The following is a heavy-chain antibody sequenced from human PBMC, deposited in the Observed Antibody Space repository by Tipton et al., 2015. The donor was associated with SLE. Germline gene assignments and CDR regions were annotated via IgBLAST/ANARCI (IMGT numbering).Heavy chain of an antibody. D-gene: IGHD6-19*01. CDR2: IYSSGST. V-gene: IGHV4-39*07. Sequence: TLSLTCSVSGGSVSGSYYYWGWIRQSPGKGLEWIGSIYSSGSTYYKPSPKSRVTISIDTSKNQFSLSLRSVTAADTAVYYCARHTTTEWFRLVMGASWFDPWGQGTLVTVSS. J-gene: IGHJ5*02. CDR3: ARHTTTEWFRLVMGASWFDP. CDR1: GGSVSGSYYY.